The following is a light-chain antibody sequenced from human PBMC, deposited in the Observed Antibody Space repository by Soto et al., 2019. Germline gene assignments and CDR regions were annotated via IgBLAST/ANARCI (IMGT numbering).Light chain of an antibody. V-gene: IGKV3D-15*01. Sequence: EIVMTQSPATLSVSPGERATLSCRASQSVGNNLAWYQQKPGQAPRLLIYGASTRASAFPARFSGSGSGTEFTLTISSLQSEDFAVYSCQQYNDWPITFGQGTRLEI. CDR2: GAS. CDR3: QQYNDWPIT. CDR1: QSVGNN. J-gene: IGKJ5*01.